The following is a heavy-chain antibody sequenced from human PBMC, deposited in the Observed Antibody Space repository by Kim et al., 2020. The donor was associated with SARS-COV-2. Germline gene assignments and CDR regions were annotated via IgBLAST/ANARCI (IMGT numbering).Heavy chain of an antibody. J-gene: IGHJ5*02. CDR1: GYSISSAYY. V-gene: IGHV4-38-2*02. CDR3: AGEGGSSCGFNWFDP. CDR2: IYHSGST. D-gene: IGHD6-13*01. Sequence: SETLSLTCIVSGYSISSAYYWGWIRQPPGKGLEWIGSIYHSGSTYYNLSFKSRATISVDKSKNQFSLKLSSVTGADTALYYCAGEGGSSCGFNWFDPWGQGPLV.